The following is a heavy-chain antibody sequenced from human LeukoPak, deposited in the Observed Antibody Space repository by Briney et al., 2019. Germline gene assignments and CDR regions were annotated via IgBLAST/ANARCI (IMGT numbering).Heavy chain of an antibody. CDR1: GYSISSGYY. Sequence: SETLSLTCTVSGYSISSGYYWGWIRQPPGKGLEWIGSIYHSGSTYYNPSLKSRVTISVDTSKNQLSLKLSSVTAADTAVYYCARDSSGYYSGSWFDPWGQGTMVTVSS. J-gene: IGHJ3*01. V-gene: IGHV4-38-2*02. CDR3: ARDSSGYYSGSWFDP. CDR2: IYHSGST. D-gene: IGHD3-22*01.